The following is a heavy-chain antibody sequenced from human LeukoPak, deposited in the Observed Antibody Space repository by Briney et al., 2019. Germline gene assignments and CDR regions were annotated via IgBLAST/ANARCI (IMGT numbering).Heavy chain of an antibody. V-gene: IGHV4-34*01. CDR3: ARVKYDFWSGYLDAFDI. Sequence: SSETLSLTCAVYGGSFSGYYWSWIRQPPGKGLEWIGEINHSGSTNYNPSLKSRVTISVDTSKNQFSLKLSSVTAADTAVYYCARVKYDFWSGYLDAFDIWGQGTMVTVSS. CDR2: INHSGST. D-gene: IGHD3-3*01. CDR1: GGSFSGYY. J-gene: IGHJ3*02.